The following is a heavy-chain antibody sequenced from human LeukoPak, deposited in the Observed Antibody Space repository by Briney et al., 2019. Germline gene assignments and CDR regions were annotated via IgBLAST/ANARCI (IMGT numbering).Heavy chain of an antibody. J-gene: IGHJ4*02. CDR1: GGSISSSSYY. CDR3: ARSITMVRGVIIGTRFDY. CDR2: IYYSGST. Sequence: SETLSLTCTVSGGSISSSSYYWGWIRQPPGKGLEWIGSIYYSGSTYYNPSLKSRVTISVDTSKNQFSLKLSSVTAADTAVYYCARSITMVRGVIIGTRFDYWGQGTLVTVSS. V-gene: IGHV4-39*01. D-gene: IGHD3-10*01.